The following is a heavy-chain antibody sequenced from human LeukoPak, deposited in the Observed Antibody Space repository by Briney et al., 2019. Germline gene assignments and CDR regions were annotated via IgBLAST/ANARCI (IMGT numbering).Heavy chain of an antibody. CDR3: SRGSEEVVLAY. CDR2: INPSGGST. J-gene: IGHJ4*02. Sequence: ASVTVSCKASGYIFTNYYMHWVRQATGQGLEWMGIINPSGGSTNYAQKFQGRVTMTRDTSTSTVHMELSSLRPEDTAVYYCSRGSEEVVLAYWGQGTLVTVSS. V-gene: IGHV1-46*01. CDR1: GYIFTNYY.